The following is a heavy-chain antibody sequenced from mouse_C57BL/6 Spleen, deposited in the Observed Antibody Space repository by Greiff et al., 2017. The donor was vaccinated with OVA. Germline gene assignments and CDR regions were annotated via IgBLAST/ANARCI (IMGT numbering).Heavy chain of an antibody. V-gene: IGHV1-76*01. Sequence: QVQLKQSGAELVRPGASVKLSCKASGYTFTDYYINWVKQRPGQGLEWIARIYPGSGNTYYNEKFKGKATLTAEKSSSTAYMQLSSLTSEDSAVYFCAREYYGSSPACFAYWGQGTLVTVSA. CDR2: IYPGSGNT. CDR1: GYTFTDYY. J-gene: IGHJ3*01. CDR3: AREYYGSSPACFAY. D-gene: IGHD1-1*01.